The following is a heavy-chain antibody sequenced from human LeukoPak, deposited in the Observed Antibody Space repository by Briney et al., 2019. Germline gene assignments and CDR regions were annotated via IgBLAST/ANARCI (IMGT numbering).Heavy chain of an antibody. CDR1: GYTFTSYY. J-gene: IGHJ3*02. Sequence: ASVKVSCKASGYTFTSYYIHWVRQAPGQGLEWMGKINPSGDGTNYAQKFQGRVTMTTDTSTSTVYMELSSLRSEDTAVYYCAKGRSYYSGFAFDIWGQGTMVTVSS. V-gene: IGHV1-46*01. D-gene: IGHD1-26*01. CDR2: INPSGDGT. CDR3: AKGRSYYSGFAFDI.